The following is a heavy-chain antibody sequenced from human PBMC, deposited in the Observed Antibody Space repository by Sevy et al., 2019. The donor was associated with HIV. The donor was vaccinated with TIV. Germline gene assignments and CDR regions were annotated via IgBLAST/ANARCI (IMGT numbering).Heavy chain of an antibody. Sequence: GGSLRLSCAASGFTFSSYAMHWVRQAPGKGLEWVAVISYDGTNKSYEDSVKGRFTISRDNSRNTLYLQMNSLRAEDTSVYYCARDGGSGYTPHFDNWGQGTLVTVSS. CDR2: ISYDGTNK. CDR1: GFTFSSYA. J-gene: IGHJ4*02. CDR3: ARDGGSGYTPHFDN. D-gene: IGHD5-12*01. V-gene: IGHV3-30-3*01.